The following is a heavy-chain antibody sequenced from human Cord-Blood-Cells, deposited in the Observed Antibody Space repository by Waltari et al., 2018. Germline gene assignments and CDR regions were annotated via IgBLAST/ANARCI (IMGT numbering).Heavy chain of an antibody. J-gene: IGHJ4*02. CDR3: AHRRTGSSFDY. CDR1: GFSLSTSGVG. V-gene: IGHV2-5*01. CDR2: IYWNDDK. Sequence: QITLKEPGPTLVKPTQTLTLTCTFSGFSLSTSGVGVGWIRQPPGKALAWVALIYWNDDKGHSPTLKSKLTITQGTPKNQVGPTMTNMDPVDTATYYCAHRRTGSSFDYWGQGTLVTVSS. D-gene: IGHD6-6*01.